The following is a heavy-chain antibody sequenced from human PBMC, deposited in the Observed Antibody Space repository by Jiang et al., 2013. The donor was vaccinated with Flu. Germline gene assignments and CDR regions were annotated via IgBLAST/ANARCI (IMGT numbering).Heavy chain of an antibody. J-gene: IGHJ4*02. Sequence: QTLSLTCAISGDSVSSNSAAWNWIRQSPSRGLEWLGRTYYRSKWYNDYAVSVKSRITINPDTSKNQFSLQLNSVTPEDTAVYHCARDYYGSGSYAGYFDYWGQGTQVTVSS. CDR2: TYYRSKWYN. D-gene: IGHD3-10*01. V-gene: IGHV6-1*01. CDR1: GDSVSSNSAA. CDR3: ARDYYGSGSYAGYFDY.